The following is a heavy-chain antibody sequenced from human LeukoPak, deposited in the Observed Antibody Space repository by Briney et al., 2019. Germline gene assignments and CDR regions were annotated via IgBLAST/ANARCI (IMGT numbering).Heavy chain of an antibody. Sequence: GGSLRLSCAASGFTFSSYSMNWVRQAPGKGLEWVSSISSSRSYIYYADSVKGRFAISRDNSKSTLYLQLNSLKTQDTAVYYCARTHCSNGVCYVGGFDIWGQGTLVTVSS. V-gene: IGHV3-21*01. CDR3: ARTHCSNGVCYVGGFDI. J-gene: IGHJ4*02. D-gene: IGHD2-8*01. CDR1: GFTFSSYS. CDR2: ISSSRSYI.